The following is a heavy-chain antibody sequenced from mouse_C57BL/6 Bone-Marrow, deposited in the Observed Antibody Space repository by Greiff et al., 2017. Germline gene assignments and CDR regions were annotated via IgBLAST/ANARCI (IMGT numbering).Heavy chain of an antibody. V-gene: IGHV14-1*01. D-gene: IGHD1-1*01. Sequence: EVKVEESGAELVRPGASVKLSCTASGFNIKDYYMHWVKQRPEQGLEWIGRIDPEDGDTEYAPKFQGKATMTADTSSNTAYLQLSSLTSEDTAVYYCLITHYAMDYWGQGTSVTVSS. J-gene: IGHJ4*01. CDR1: GFNIKDYY. CDR2: IDPEDGDT. CDR3: LITHYAMDY.